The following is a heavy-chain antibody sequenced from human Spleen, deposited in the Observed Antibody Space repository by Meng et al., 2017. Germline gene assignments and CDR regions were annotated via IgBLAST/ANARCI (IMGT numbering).Heavy chain of an antibody. J-gene: IGHJ6*02. CDR1: GFPFSTYE. D-gene: IGHD3-16*01. CDR3: AREGAPYHDYFSGKYQNFYLGMDV. Sequence: GESLKISCAASGFPFSTYEMNWVRQAPGKGLEWVAVVWSGGNAQYYGESVRGRFTASRDNSRNTLYLQMNSLRAEDTAIYYCAREGAPYHDYFSGKYQNFYLGMDVWGQGTTVTVS. CDR2: VWSGGNAQ. V-gene: IGHV3-33*08.